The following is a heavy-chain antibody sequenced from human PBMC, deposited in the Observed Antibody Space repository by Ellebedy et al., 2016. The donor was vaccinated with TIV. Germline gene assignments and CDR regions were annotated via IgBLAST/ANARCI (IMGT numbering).Heavy chain of an antibody. CDR3: ARGRYGP. V-gene: IGHV3-13*01. CDR1: GFTFSNYD. Sequence: PGGSLRLSCVASGFTFSNYDTHRVRQATGKGLEWVSGIGTAGDTYYPGSVKGRFTISRENAKNSLFLQMNSLRDGDTAVYYCARGRYGPWGQGTLVTVSS. J-gene: IGHJ4*02. CDR2: IGTAGDT. D-gene: IGHD3-10*01.